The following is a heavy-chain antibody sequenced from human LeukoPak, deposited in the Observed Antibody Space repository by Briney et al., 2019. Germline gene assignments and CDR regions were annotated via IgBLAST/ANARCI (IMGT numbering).Heavy chain of an antibody. CDR2: IYHSGST. V-gene: IGHV4-38-2*02. D-gene: IGHD3-22*01. J-gene: IGHJ4*02. Sequence: PETLSLTCTVSGYSISSGYYWGWIRQPPGKGLEWIGSIYHSGSTYYNPSLKSRVTISVDTSKNQFSLKLSSVTAADTAVYYCARIPPDSSGYVDYWGQGTLITVSS. CDR3: ARIPPDSSGYVDY. CDR1: GYSISSGYY.